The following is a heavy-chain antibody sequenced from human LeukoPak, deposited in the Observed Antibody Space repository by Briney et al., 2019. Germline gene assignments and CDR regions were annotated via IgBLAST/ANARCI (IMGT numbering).Heavy chain of an antibody. Sequence: GGSLRLSCAASGFTFSSYAMHWVRQAPGKGLEWVAVISYDGSNKYYADSVKGRFTISRDNSKNTLYLQMNSLRAEDTAVYYCARDTVLTTVTTFGAFDIWGQGTMVTVSS. V-gene: IGHV3-30*04. CDR2: ISYDGSNK. J-gene: IGHJ3*02. D-gene: IGHD4-17*01. CDR1: GFTFSSYA. CDR3: ARDTVLTTVTTFGAFDI.